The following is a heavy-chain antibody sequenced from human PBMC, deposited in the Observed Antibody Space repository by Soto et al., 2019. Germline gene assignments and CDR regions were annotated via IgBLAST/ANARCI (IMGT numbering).Heavy chain of an antibody. D-gene: IGHD5-12*01. CDR3: ARDRGRDGYNSHYFDY. CDR2: IYKSGST. V-gene: IGHV4-61*01. CDR1: GGSVSSNSYY. Sequence: SETLSLTCTVFGGSVSSNSYYWSWIRQPPGKGLEWLGNIYKSGSTNHNPSLNNRITMSVDTSKNQVFMRLSSVTAADTAVYYCARDRGRDGYNSHYFDYWGHGTLVT. J-gene: IGHJ4*01.